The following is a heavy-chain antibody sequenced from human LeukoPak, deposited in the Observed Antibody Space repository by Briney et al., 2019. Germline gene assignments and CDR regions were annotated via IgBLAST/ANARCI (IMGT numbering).Heavy chain of an antibody. CDR3: AREKRTTVTTEGPLDY. J-gene: IGHJ4*02. D-gene: IGHD4-17*01. V-gene: IGHV4-59*01. CDR1: GGSISSYY. CDR2: IYYSGST. Sequence: SETLSLTRTVSGGSISSYYWSWIRQPPGKGLEWIGYIYYSGSTNYNPSLKSRVTLSVDTSKNQFSLKLTSVTAADTAVYFCAREKRTTVTTEGPLDYWGQGTLVTISS.